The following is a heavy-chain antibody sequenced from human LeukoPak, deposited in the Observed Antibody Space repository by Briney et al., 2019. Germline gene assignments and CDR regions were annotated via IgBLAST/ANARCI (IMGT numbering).Heavy chain of an antibody. CDR3: ATAPLAAAGLFDY. Sequence: WASVKVSCKVSGYTLTELSMHWVRQAPGKRLEWMGGFDPEDGETIYAQKFQGRVTMTEDTSTDTAYMELSSLRSEDTAVYYCATAPLAAAGLFDYWGQGILVTVSS. D-gene: IGHD6-13*01. J-gene: IGHJ4*02. CDR2: FDPEDGET. V-gene: IGHV1-24*01. CDR1: GYTLTELS.